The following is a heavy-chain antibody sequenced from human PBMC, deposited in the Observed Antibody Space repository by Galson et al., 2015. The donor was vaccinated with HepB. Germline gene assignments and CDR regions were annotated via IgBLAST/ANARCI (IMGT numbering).Heavy chain of an antibody. Sequence: SETLSLTCTVSGYSISSGYYWGWIRQPPGKGLEWIGSIYHSGSTYYNPSLKSRVTISVDTSKNQFSLKLSSVTAADTAVYYCARVEYSGYEHATFYYWGQGTLVTVSS. J-gene: IGHJ4*02. D-gene: IGHD5-12*01. CDR1: GYSISSGYY. V-gene: IGHV4-38-2*02. CDR3: ARVEYSGYEHATFYY. CDR2: IYHSGST.